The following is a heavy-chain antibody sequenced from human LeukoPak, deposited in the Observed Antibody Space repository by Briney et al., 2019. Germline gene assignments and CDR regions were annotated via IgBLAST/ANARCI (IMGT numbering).Heavy chain of an antibody. CDR3: AKGSGGSCYSSGDV. CDR1: GFTFSNYA. V-gene: IGHV3-30*18. J-gene: IGHJ6*02. CDR2: ISSDGSSK. D-gene: IGHD2-15*01. Sequence: PGRSLRLSCAASGFTFSNYAIHWVRQAPGKGLEWVAAISSDGSSKYYAGSVRGRSTISRDKSNNTVSLQMSSLRPEDTAVYYCAKGSGGSCYSSGDVWGQGTMVTVSS.